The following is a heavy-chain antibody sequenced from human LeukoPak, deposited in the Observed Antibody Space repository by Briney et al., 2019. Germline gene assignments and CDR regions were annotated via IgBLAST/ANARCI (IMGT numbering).Heavy chain of an antibody. CDR3: AREGRWLQLPY. V-gene: IGHV4-39*02. D-gene: IGHD5-24*01. CDR1: GGSISSSSYY. J-gene: IGHJ4*02. CDR2: IYYSGST. Sequence: SETLSLTCTVSGGSISSSSYYWGWIRQPPGKGLEWIGSIYYSGSTYYNPSLKSRVTISVDTSKNQFSLKLSSVTAADTAVYYCAREGRWLQLPYWGQGTLVTVSS.